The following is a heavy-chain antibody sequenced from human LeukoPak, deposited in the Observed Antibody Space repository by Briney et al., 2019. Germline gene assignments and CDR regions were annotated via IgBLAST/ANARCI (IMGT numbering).Heavy chain of an antibody. V-gene: IGHV4-34*01. Sequence: KASETLSLTCAVYGGSFSGYYWSWIRQPPGKGLEWIGEINHSGSTNYNPSLKSRVTISVDTSKNQFSLKLSSVTAADTAVYYCARVGVYYYGMDVWGQGTTVTVSS. CDR3: ARVGVYYYGMDV. J-gene: IGHJ6*02. CDR1: GGSFSGYY. D-gene: IGHD3-16*01. CDR2: INHSGST.